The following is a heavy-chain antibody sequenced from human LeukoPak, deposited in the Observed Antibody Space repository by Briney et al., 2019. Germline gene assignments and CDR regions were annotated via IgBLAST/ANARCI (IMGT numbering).Heavy chain of an antibody. V-gene: IGHV1-69*05. CDR2: IIPIFGTA. J-gene: IGHJ6*03. Sequence: ASVKVSCKASGGTFSSYAISWVRQAPGQGLEWMGGIIPIFGTANYAQKLQGRVTMTTDTSTSTAYMELRSLRSDDTAVYYCARDTWFGELGRYYYYYMDVWGKGTTVTVSS. D-gene: IGHD3-10*01. CDR3: ARDTWFGELGRYYYYYMDV. CDR1: GGTFSSYA.